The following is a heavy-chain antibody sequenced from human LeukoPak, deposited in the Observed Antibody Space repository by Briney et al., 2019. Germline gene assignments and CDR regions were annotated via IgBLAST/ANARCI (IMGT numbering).Heavy chain of an antibody. V-gene: IGHV4-4*07. Sequence: PSETLSLTCTVSGGSISSYYWSWIRQPAGKGLEWIGRIYTSGSTNYNPSLKSRVTISVDTSKNQFSLKLSSVTAADTAVYYCARLRINGYYYYMDVWGKGTTVTVSS. CDR3: ARLRINGYYYYMDV. D-gene: IGHD3-10*01. J-gene: IGHJ6*03. CDR1: GGSISSYY. CDR2: IYTSGST.